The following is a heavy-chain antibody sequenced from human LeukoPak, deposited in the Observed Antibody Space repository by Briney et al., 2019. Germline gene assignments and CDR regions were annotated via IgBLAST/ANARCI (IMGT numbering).Heavy chain of an antibody. J-gene: IGHJ4*02. CDR3: ARDSGRSYPNY. V-gene: IGHV4-39*07. Sequence: SETLSLTCTVSGGSISSSSYYWGWIRQPPGKGLEWIGSIYYSGSTYYNPSLKSRVTISVDTSKNQFSLKLSSVTAADTAVYYCARDSGRSYPNYWGQGTLVTVSS. CDR1: GGSISSSSYY. D-gene: IGHD3-16*02. CDR2: IYYSGST.